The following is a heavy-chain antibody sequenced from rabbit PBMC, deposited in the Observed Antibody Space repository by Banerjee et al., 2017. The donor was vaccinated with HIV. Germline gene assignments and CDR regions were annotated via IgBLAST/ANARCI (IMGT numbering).Heavy chain of an antibody. D-gene: IGHD4-2*01. Sequence: QEQLEESGGGLVKPGGTLTLTCKASGIDFSTYSYMCWVRQAPGKGLEWIACICAGISDSTYYASWAKGRFTISETSSTTVTLQMTSLTAADTATYFCARDAGTGDYIDVYFNLWGPGTLVTVS. CDR3: ARDAGTGDYIDVYFNL. J-gene: IGHJ4*01. V-gene: IGHV1S45*01. CDR1: GIDFSTYSY. CDR2: ICAGISDST.